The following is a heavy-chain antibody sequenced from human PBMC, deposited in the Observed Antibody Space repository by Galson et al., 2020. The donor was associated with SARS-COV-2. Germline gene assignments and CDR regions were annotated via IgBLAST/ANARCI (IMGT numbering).Heavy chain of an antibody. CDR2: INYDGST. V-gene: IGHV3-53*05. CDR1: GFSVSSKY. Sequence: METGGSLRLSCAASGFSVSSKYMSWVRQAPGKGLEWVSVINYDGSTNYADSVRGRFTISRDTSKNAVYLQMNTLRPEDTAVYYCVRDDGISPYDYWGQGTLVTVAS. J-gene: IGHJ4*02. CDR3: VRDDGISPYDY.